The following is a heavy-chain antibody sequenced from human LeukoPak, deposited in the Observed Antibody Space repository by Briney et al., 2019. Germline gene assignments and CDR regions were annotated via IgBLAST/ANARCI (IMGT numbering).Heavy chain of an antibody. CDR1: GFTVSSNY. J-gene: IGHJ6*02. D-gene: IGHD2-2*01. CDR2: IYSGGST. Sequence: PEGSLRLSCAASGFTVSSNYMSWVRQAPGKGLEWVSVIYSGGSTYHADSVKGRFTISRDNSKNTLYLQMNSLRAEDTAVYYCARGNYCSSTSCFYGMDVWGQGTTVTVPS. V-gene: IGHV3-53*01. CDR3: ARGNYCSSTSCFYGMDV.